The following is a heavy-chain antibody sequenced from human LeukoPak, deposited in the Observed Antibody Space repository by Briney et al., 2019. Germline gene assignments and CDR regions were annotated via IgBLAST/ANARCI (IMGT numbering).Heavy chain of an antibody. V-gene: IGHV3-7*01. CDR1: GCTFSSYW. D-gene: IGHD3-3*01. CDR3: ARLGQLTIFRVVIRQNDY. CDR2: IKQDGSEK. J-gene: IGHJ4*02. Sequence: GGSLRLSCAASGCTFSSYWMSWVRQAPGKGLEWVANIKQDGSEKYYVDSVKGRFTISRDNAKNSLYLQMNSLRAEDTAVYYCARLGQLTIFRVVIRQNDYWGQGTLVTVSS.